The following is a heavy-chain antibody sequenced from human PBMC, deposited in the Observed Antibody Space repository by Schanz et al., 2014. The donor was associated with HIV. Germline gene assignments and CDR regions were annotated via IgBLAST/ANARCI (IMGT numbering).Heavy chain of an antibody. Sequence: QVQLVQSGAEVKKPGASVKVSCKASGYTFTTYYMHWVRQAPGQGLEWMGIINPSGGSTSYAQKFQDRVTMTTDTSTSTAYMELRSLRSDDTALYYCARGVVGATTDVFDYWGQGTLVTVSS. V-gene: IGHV1-46*01. CDR2: INPSGGST. CDR1: GYTFTTYY. CDR3: ARGVVGATTDVFDY. J-gene: IGHJ4*02. D-gene: IGHD1-26*01.